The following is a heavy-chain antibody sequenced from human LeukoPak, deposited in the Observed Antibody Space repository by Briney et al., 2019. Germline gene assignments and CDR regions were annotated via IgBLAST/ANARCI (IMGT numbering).Heavy chain of an antibody. V-gene: IGHV1-69*05. CDR3: ASGSSSSWSHYYYYYYMDV. CDR1: GGTFSSYA. CDR2: IIPIFGTA. Sequence: SVKVSCKASGGTFSSYAISWVRQAPGQGLEWMGGIIPIFGTANYAQKFQGRVTITTDESTSTAYMELSSLRSEDTAVYYCASGSSSSWSHYYYYYYMDVWGKGTTATVSS. D-gene: IGHD6-13*01. J-gene: IGHJ6*03.